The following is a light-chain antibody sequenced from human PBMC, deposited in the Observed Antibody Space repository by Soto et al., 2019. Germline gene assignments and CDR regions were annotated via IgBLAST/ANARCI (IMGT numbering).Light chain of an antibody. CDR1: QSISSSY. Sequence: EIILTQSPGILSLSPGERATLSCRASQSISSSYIAWYQQRPGQAPRLLIYGASNRATGIPDRFSASGSKTDFTLTISRLEPEDFAVYYCQQYGSSSWTFGQGTKVEIK. V-gene: IGKV3-20*01. CDR3: QQYGSSSWT. CDR2: GAS. J-gene: IGKJ1*01.